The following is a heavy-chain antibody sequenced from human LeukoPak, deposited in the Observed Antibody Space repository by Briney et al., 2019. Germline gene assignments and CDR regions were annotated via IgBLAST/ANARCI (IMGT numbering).Heavy chain of an antibody. CDR1: GYTFSSYG. Sequence: ASVKVSCKTSGYTFSSYGISWVRQAPGQGLEWMGWISGYNGNTNYAQKLQGRVTITTDESTSTAYMELSSLRSEDTAVYYCARDRRSDIVVVPAAFNWFDPWGQGTLVTVSS. CDR2: ISGYNGNT. J-gene: IGHJ5*02. CDR3: ARDRRSDIVVVPAAFNWFDP. V-gene: IGHV1-18*01. D-gene: IGHD2-2*01.